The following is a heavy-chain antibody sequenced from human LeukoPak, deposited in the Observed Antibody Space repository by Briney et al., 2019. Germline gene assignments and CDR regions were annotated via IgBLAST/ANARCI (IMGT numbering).Heavy chain of an antibody. J-gene: IGHJ4*02. CDR1: GYTFTGYY. CDR3: ARAGIAVAGTLSDFDY. D-gene: IGHD6-19*01. CDR2: INPNSGGT. V-gene: IGHV1-2*02. Sequence: GASVKVSCKASGYTFTGYYMHWVRQAPGQGLEWMGWINPNSGGTNYAQKFQGRVTMTRDTSISTAYMELSRLRSDDTAVYYCARAGIAVAGTLSDFDYWGQGTLVTVSS.